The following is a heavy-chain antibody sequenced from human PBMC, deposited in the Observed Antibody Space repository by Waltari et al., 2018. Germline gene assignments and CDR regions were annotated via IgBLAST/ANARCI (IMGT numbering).Heavy chain of an antibody. CDR2: IYHSGST. V-gene: IGHV4-30-2*01. CDR1: GGSISSGGYS. D-gene: IGHD2-2*01. CDR3: ARGGDGYCSSTSCYYYYGMDV. J-gene: IGHJ6*02. Sequence: QLQLQESGSGLVKPSQTLSLTCAVSGGSISSGGYSWSWIRQQPGKGLAWIGYIYHSGSTYYNPSLKSRVTISVDGSKNQFSLKLSSVTAADTAVYYCARGGDGYCSSTSCYYYYGMDVWGQGTTVTVSS.